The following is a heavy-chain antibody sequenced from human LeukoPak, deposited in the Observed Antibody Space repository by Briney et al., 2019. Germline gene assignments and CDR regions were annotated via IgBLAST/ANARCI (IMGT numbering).Heavy chain of an antibody. D-gene: IGHD3-9*01. CDR3: ARCLEGGDILTGSGY. CDR1: RFTFSSYS. J-gene: IGHJ4*02. CDR2: IRTSSSYI. Sequence: GGSLRLSCAASRFTFSSYSMNWVRQAPGKGLEWVSSIRTSSSYIYYAGSVKGRFTISRDNTKNSLYLQMNSLRAEDTAVYYCARCLEGGDILTGSGYWGQGTLVTVSS. V-gene: IGHV3-21*01.